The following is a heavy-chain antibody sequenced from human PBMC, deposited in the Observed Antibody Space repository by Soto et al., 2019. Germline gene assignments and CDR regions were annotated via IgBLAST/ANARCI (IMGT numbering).Heavy chain of an antibody. V-gene: IGHV3-21*01. D-gene: IGHD3-22*01. CDR1: FG. CDR2: ISSSSSYI. CDR3: ARSRDSSGYSYDAFDI. J-gene: IGHJ3*02. Sequence: FGVRLVRQKTGKGLEWVSSISSSSSYIYYADSVKGRFTISRDNAKNSLYLQMNSLRAEDTAVYYYARSRDSSGYSYDAFDIWGQGTMVTVSS.